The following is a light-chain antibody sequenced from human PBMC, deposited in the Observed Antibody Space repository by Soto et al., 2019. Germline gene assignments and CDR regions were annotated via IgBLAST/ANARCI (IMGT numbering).Light chain of an antibody. V-gene: IGKV3-20*01. CDR1: QSVSSDY. Sequence: ESVLTQSPGTLSVSPGERATLSCRASQSVSSDYLAWYQQKHGQAPRLLIYGASSRATGIPDRFSGSGSGTDFTLTISRLEPEDFAVYYCQQYSRSSITFGQGTRLEIK. CDR2: GAS. J-gene: IGKJ5*01. CDR3: QQYSRSSIT.